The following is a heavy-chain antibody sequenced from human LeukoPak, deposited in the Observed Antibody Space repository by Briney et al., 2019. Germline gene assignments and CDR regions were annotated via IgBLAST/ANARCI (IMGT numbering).Heavy chain of an antibody. CDR1: GYSFTSYW. CDR3: ARGASSSWYNNWFDP. J-gene: IGHJ5*02. V-gene: IGHV5-51*01. CDR2: IYPGDSDT. Sequence: GESLKISCKGSGYSFTSYWIGWGRQMPGKGLEWMGIIYPGDSDTRYSPSFQGQVTISADKSISTAYLQWSSLKASDTAMYYCARGASSSWYNNWFDPWGQGTLVTVSS. D-gene: IGHD6-13*01.